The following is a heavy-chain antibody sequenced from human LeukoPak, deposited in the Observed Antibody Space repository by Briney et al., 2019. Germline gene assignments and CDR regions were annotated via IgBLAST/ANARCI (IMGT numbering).Heavy chain of an antibody. CDR3: AKGDSSGYYYQAFHI. D-gene: IGHD3-22*01. CDR2: ISWNSDSI. J-gene: IGHJ3*02. Sequence: PGGSLRLSCAASGFTFGDYAMHWVRQAPGKGLEWVSGISWNSDSIGYADSVKGRFTISRDNAKDSLYLQMNSLRAEDMALYYCAKGDSSGYYYQAFHIWGRGTMVSVSS. V-gene: IGHV3-9*03. CDR1: GFTFGDYA.